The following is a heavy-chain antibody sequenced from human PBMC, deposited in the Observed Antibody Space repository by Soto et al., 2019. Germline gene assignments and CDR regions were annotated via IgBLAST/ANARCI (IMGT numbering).Heavy chain of an antibody. CDR2: IYYSGST. J-gene: IGHJ4*02. CDR1: GGSISSGDYY. Sequence: QVQLQESGPGLVKPSQTLSLTCTVSGGSISSGDYYWSWIRQPPGKGLEWIGYIYYSGSTYYNPSLKSRVTISVDTSKHQFSLQLSSVTAADTAVYYCARGTYGYCSGGSCYPTDYWGQGTLVTVSS. CDR3: ARGTYGYCSGGSCYPTDY. D-gene: IGHD2-15*01. V-gene: IGHV4-30-4*01.